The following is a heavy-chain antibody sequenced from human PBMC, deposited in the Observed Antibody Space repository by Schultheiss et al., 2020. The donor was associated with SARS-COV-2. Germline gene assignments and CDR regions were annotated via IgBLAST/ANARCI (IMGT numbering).Heavy chain of an antibody. J-gene: IGHJ6*02. Sequence: GGSLRLSCAASGFTFKSYGMHWVRQAPGKGLEWVAVMSYDGNEKYYADSVKGRFTISRDNSKNTLHLQMNSLRAEDTAVYYCAKEIAYSNPLDLYYYYYGMDVWGQGTTVTVSS. D-gene: IGHD4-11*01. CDR1: GFTFKSYG. V-gene: IGHV3-30*18. CDR3: AKEIAYSNPLDLYYYYYGMDV. CDR2: MSYDGNEK.